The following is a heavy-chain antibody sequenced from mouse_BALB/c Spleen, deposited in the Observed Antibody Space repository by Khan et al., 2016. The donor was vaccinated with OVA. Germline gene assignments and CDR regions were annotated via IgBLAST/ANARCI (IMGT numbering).Heavy chain of an antibody. Sequence: QVQLKQSGAELARPGASVKMSCKASGYTFTSYTIHWLKTRPGQGLEWIGYINPSNGYTNYNQKFKDKATLTTDKSSTTAYLQLSSLTSDDSAVYNCVRDGAYHRNDGWFAYWGQGTLVTVSA. J-gene: IGHJ3*01. CDR3: VRDGAYHRNDGWFAY. CDR1: GYTFTSYT. CDR2: INPSNGYT. V-gene: IGHV1-4*01. D-gene: IGHD2-14*01.